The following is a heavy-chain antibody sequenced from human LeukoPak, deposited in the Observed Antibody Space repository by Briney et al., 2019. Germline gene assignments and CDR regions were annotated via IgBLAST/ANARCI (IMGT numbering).Heavy chain of an antibody. D-gene: IGHD6-13*01. J-gene: IGHJ4*02. CDR3: ARAYSSSWYDY. CDR1: GFTFSSYA. CDR2: ISGSGGST. Sequence: GGSLRLSCAASGFTFSSYAMSWVRQAPGKGLEWVSAISGSGGSTYYADPVKGRFTISRDNSKNTLYLQMNSLRDEDTAVYYCARAYSSSWYDYWGQGTLVTVSS. V-gene: IGHV3-23*01.